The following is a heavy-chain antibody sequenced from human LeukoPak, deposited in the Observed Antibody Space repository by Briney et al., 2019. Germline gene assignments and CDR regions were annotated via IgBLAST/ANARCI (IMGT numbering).Heavy chain of an antibody. D-gene: IGHD3-10*01. CDR2: IYTSGST. Sequence: PSETLSLTCTFSGGSISSYFWSWIRQPAGKGLEWIGRIYTSGSTSYNPSLKSRLTMSVDTSKNQFSLRLSSVTAADAAVYYCATGGFSGSGSYYGYWGQGTLSPSPQ. V-gene: IGHV4-4*07. CDR1: GGSISSYF. CDR3: ATGGFSGSGSYYGY. J-gene: IGHJ4*02.